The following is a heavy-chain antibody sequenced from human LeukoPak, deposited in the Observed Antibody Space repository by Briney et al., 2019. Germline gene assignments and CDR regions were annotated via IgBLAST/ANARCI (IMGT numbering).Heavy chain of an antibody. CDR2: ISGSGGRT. J-gene: IGHJ4*02. Sequence: PGGSLRLSCAACGLTFCSHAMIGVRQAPGKGLEWVSVISGSGGRTYYADSVKGRFTISRDNSKNTLYLQMNSLRAEDTAVYYSAKVEPGLWGQGTLVTVSS. CDR1: GLTFCSHA. CDR3: AKVEPGL. V-gene: IGHV3-23*01.